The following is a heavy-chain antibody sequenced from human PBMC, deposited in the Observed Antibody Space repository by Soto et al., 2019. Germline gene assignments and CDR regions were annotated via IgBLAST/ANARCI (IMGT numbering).Heavy chain of an antibody. V-gene: IGHV5-51*01. CDR1: CYSFARYW. Sequence: LGESLKISCKGSCYSFARYWIGWVRQKPWKGLEWMGIIYTGDSDTRYSPSFQGQVTISADKSISTAYLQWSRLKASDTAMYYCERHCGWCSGWYGGDYYWGQGILVTVSS. CDR3: ERHCGWCSGWYGGDYY. CDR2: IYTGDSDT. J-gene: IGHJ4*02. D-gene: IGHD6-19*01.